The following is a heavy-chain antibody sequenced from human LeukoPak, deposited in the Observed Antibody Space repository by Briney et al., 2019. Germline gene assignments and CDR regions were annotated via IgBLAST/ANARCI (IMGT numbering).Heavy chain of an antibody. CDR1: GYTFTSYY. V-gene: IGHV1-46*01. D-gene: IGHD5-18*01. CDR2: INPNGGST. J-gene: IGHJ4*02. CDR3: AREDTAMVYFDY. Sequence: ASVKVSCKASGYTFTSYYMHWVRQAPGQGLEWMGIINPNGGSTSYAQKFQGRVTMTRDTSTSTVYMELSSLRSDDTAVYYCAREDTAMVYFDYWGQGTLVTVSS.